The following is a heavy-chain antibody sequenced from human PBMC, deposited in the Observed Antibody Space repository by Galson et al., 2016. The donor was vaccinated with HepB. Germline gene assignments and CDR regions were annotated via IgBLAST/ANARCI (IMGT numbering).Heavy chain of an antibody. CDR1: GFIFGSFA. Sequence: SLRLSCAASGFIFGSFAMSWVRQAPGKGLEWVSAISDRDGNTFYADSVKGRVTISRDNSKNTLYLQMNRLRTEAAAVYYCAGQRLGELYWFDPWGQGSLVLVAS. CDR3: AGQRLGELYWFDP. D-gene: IGHD3-10*01. V-gene: IGHV3-23*01. J-gene: IGHJ5*02. CDR2: ISDRDGNT.